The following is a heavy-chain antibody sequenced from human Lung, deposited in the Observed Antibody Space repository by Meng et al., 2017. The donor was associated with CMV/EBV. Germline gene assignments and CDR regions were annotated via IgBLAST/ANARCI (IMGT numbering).Heavy chain of an antibody. V-gene: IGHV1-2*02. CDR3: ARGPGEATFTSLDAF. D-gene: IGHD3-16*01. CDR1: GYTFTGYY. J-gene: IGHJ1*01. Sequence: ASVKVSCKTSGYTFTGYYLHWVRQAPGQGLEYMGSIDPHNGDTNYAQKFQGRVTMTRDTSIDTAYMELSRLRSDDTAVYFCARGPGEATFTSLDAFWGQGTVVTVS. CDR2: IDPHNGDT.